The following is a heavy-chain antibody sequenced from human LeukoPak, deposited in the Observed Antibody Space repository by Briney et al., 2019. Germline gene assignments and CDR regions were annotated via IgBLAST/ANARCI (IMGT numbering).Heavy chain of an antibody. D-gene: IGHD3-22*01. V-gene: IGHV3-21*01. CDR2: ISSSSSYI. CDR3: AHGYDSSGSYAFDI. CDR1: GFTFSSYS. J-gene: IGHJ3*02. Sequence: GGSLRPSCAASGFTFSSYSMNWVRQAPGKGLEWVSSISSSSSYIYYADSVKGRFTISRDNAKNSLYLQMNSLRAEDTAVYYCAHGYDSSGSYAFDIWGQGTMVTVSS.